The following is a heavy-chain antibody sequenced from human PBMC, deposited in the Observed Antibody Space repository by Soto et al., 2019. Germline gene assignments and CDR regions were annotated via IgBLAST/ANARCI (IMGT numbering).Heavy chain of an antibody. CDR3: ARSRAAWFDP. D-gene: IGHD6-13*01. V-gene: IGHV4-61*01. J-gene: IGHJ5*02. CDR2: IYYSGST. Sequence: NPSETLSLTCTVSGGSVSSGSYYWSWIRQPPGKGLEWIGYIYYSGSTNYNPSLKSRVTISVDTSKNQFSLKLSSVTAADTAVYYCARSRAAWFDPWGQGTLVTVSS. CDR1: GGSVSSGSYY.